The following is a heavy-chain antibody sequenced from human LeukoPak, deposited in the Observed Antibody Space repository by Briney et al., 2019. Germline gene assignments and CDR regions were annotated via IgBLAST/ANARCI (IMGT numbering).Heavy chain of an antibody. CDR1: GFTVSSNY. CDR3: ARDPGYYGSGSYYIWAFDI. CDR2: IYSGGST. J-gene: IGHJ3*02. D-gene: IGHD3-10*01. Sequence: PGGSLRLSCAASGFTVSSNYMSWVRQAPGKGLEWVSVIYSGGSTYYADSVKGRFTISRDNSKNTLYLQMNSLRAEDTAVYYCARDPGYYGSGSYYIWAFDIWGRGTMVTVSS. V-gene: IGHV3-53*01.